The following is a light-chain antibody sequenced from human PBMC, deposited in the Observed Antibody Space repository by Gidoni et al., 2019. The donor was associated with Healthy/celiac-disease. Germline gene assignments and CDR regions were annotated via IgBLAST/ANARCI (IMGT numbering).Light chain of an antibody. CDR2: DAY. Sequence: DIQMTQSPSSLSASVGDRVTITCRASQSISSYVNWYQQKPGKAPKLLIYDAYSLQSVVPSRFSGSGSGTDFTLTISSLQPEDFETDYCQQRYSTPRTFGQGTKVEIK. J-gene: IGKJ1*01. CDR3: QQRYSTPRT. V-gene: IGKV1-39*01. CDR1: QSISSY.